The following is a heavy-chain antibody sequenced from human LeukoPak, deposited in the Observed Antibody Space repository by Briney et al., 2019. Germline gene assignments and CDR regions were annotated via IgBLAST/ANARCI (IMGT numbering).Heavy chain of an antibody. V-gene: IGHV3-23*01. D-gene: IGHD4-11*01. Sequence: GGSLRLSCAASGFTFSSYAMSWFRQAPGKGLEWVSAISSSGGSTYYPGSVKGRFTISRDSSMHTLYLQMNSLRAEDTAVYYCARSNYGLDYLDYWGQGTLVTVSA. CDR1: GFTFSSYA. J-gene: IGHJ4*02. CDR2: ISSSGGST. CDR3: ARSNYGLDYLDY.